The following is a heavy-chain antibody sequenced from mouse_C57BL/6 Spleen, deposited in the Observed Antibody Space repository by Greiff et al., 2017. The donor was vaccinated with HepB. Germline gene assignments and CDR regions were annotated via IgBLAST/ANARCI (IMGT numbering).Heavy chain of an antibody. CDR2: FHPYNDDT. CDR1: GYTFTTYP. CDR3: ARAHYYGSSYWYFDV. J-gene: IGHJ1*03. V-gene: IGHV1-47*01. Sequence: VQLQQSGAELVKPGASVKMSCKASGYTFTTYPIEWMKQNHGKSLEWIGNFHPYNDDTKYNEKFKGKATLTVEKSSSNVYLELSRLTSDDSAVYYCARAHYYGSSYWYFDVWGTGTTVTVSS. D-gene: IGHD1-1*01.